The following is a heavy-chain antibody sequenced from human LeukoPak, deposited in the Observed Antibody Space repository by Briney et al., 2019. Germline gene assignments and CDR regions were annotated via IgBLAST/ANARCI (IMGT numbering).Heavy chain of an antibody. CDR3: PRHGVRHVLDWYFPL. CDR1: GFTFSDYF. Sequence: GGSLRLSCAASGFTFSDYFMSWIRQAPGKGLEWVSCISSSGFTIYYRDSVKGGVTTAKDTADNSLFLQTNSLRVEDTPVYYCPRHGVRHVLDWYFPLWGRGTLVAVSS. J-gene: IGHJ2*01. CDR2: ISSSGFTI. V-gene: IGHV3-11*01. D-gene: IGHD3-16*01.